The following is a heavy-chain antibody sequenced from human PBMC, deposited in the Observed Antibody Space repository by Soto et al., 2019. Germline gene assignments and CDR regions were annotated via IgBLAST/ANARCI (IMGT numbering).Heavy chain of an antibody. CDR3: ATSNWFDP. J-gene: IGHJ5*02. CDR2: IYYSGST. Sequence: QLQLQESGPGLVKPSETLSLTCTVSGGSISSRGYYWGWIRQPPGKGLEWIGTIYYSGSTYYNPSLTSRVPLSVDTSQNPFSLTLSSVPAAAPAVSYCATSNWFDPWGQGTLVTVSS. CDR1: GGSISSRGYY. V-gene: IGHV4-39*01.